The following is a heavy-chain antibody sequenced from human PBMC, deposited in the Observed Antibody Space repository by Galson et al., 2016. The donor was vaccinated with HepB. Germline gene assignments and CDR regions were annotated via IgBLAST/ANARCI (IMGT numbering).Heavy chain of an antibody. CDR1: GFTFTNYA. CDR2: ITGSGGSP. J-gene: IGHJ5*02. D-gene: IGHD3-3*01. Sequence: SLRLSCAASGFTFTNYAMTWVRQAPGKGLEWVSAITGSGGSPYYADSVKGRFTISRDHSKNTLFLQMNSLRAEDTAVYYCAKLRVPITIFGVVIIGGWFDPWGQGTLVTVSS. V-gene: IGHV3-23*01. CDR3: AKLRVPITIFGVVIIGGWFDP.